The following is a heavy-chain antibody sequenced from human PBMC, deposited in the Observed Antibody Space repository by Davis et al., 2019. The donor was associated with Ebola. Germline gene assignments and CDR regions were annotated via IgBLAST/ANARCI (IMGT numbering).Heavy chain of an antibody. CDR3: ARAPLESFDY. V-gene: IGHV4-34*01. J-gene: IGHJ4*02. D-gene: IGHD2/OR15-2a*01. CDR2: INHSGST. CDR1: GGSFSGYY. Sequence: SETLSLTCAVYGGSFSGYYWSWIRQPPGKGLEWIGEINHSGSTNYNPSLKSRVTISVDTSKNQFSLKVNSLTAADTAVYYCARAPLESFDYWGQGSLVTVSS.